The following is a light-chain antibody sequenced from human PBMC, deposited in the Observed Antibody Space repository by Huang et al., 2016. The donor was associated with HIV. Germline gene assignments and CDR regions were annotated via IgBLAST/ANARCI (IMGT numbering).Light chain of an antibody. CDR1: QSVLYSSNNKNY. Sequence: IVMTQSPDPLTASLGERATINCNSSQSVLYSSNNKNYLAWYQQKPGQPPKLLIYWASTRESGVPDRFSGSGSGTDFTLTISSLQAEDVAVYYCQQYYNTRTFGQGTKVEIK. CDR2: WAS. J-gene: IGKJ1*01. V-gene: IGKV4-1*01. CDR3: QQYYNTRT.